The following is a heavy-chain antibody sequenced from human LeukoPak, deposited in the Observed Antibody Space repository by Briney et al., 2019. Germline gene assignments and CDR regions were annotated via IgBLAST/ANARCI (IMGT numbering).Heavy chain of an antibody. D-gene: IGHD6-19*01. Sequence: PGGSLRLSCAASGFTFSSYEMNWVRQAPGKGLEWVSVIYSGGSTYYADSVKGRFTISRDNSKNTLYLQMNSLRAEDTAVYYCAREGLTVAYDYWGQGTLVTVSS. V-gene: IGHV3-66*01. CDR3: AREGLTVAYDY. J-gene: IGHJ4*02. CDR1: GFTFSSYE. CDR2: IYSGGST.